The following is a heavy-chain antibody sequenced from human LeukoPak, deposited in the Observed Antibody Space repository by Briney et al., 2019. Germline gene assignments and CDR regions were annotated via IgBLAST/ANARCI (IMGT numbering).Heavy chain of an antibody. Sequence: PSQTLSLTCTVSGGSISSGSYYWRSIRQPAGKGLEWIGYIYYCGSTNYNPSRTSHVTISVDTYKNQFSLKLSSVTAADTGVYYCARLSPSTAGSALRYWGQGTLVTVSS. J-gene: IGHJ4*02. CDR3: ARLSPSTAGSALRY. D-gene: IGHD6-13*01. CDR1: GGSISSGSYY. V-gene: IGHV4-61*09. CDR2: IYYCGST.